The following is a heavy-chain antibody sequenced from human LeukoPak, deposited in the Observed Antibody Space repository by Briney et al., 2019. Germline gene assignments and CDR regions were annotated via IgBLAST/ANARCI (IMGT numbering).Heavy chain of an antibody. V-gene: IGHV1-2*02. CDR1: GYTFTGYY. J-gene: IGHJ4*02. CDR2: INPNSGGT. D-gene: IGHD3-10*01. Sequence: GASVRVSCKASGYTFTGYYMHWVRQAPGQGLEWMGWINPNSGGTNYAQKFQGRVTMTRDTSISTAYMELSRLRSDDTAVYYCARTIALWFLPDYWGQGTLVTVSS. CDR3: ARTIALWFLPDY.